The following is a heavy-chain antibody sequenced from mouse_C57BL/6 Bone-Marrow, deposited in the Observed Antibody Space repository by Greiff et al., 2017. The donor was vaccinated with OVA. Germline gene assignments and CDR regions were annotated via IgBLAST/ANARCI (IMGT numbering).Heavy chain of an antibody. D-gene: IGHD1-1*01. CDR2: IWGVGST. CDR3: ASGSSPYYYAMDY. V-gene: IGHV2-6*01. Sequence: QVQLKQSGPGLVAPSQSLSITCTVSGFSLTSYGVDWVRQSPGKGLEWLGVIWGVGSTNYNSALKSRLSISKDNSKSQVFLKMNSLQTDDTAMYYCASGSSPYYYAMDYWGQGTSVTVSS. CDR1: GFSLTSYG. J-gene: IGHJ4*01.